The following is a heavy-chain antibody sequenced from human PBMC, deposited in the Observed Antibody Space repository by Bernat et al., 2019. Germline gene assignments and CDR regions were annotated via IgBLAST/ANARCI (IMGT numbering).Heavy chain of an antibody. V-gene: IGHV3-30*18. Sequence: QVQLVESGGGVVQPGRSLRLSCAASGFTFSSYGMHWFRQAPGKGLEWVAVIAYDGSNKYYADSVKGRFTISRDNSKNTLYLQMNSLRAEDTAVYYCAKSPGGALYYFDYWGQGTLVTVSS. D-gene: IGHD3-16*01. J-gene: IGHJ4*02. CDR1: GFTFSSYG. CDR3: AKSPGGALYYFDY. CDR2: IAYDGSNK.